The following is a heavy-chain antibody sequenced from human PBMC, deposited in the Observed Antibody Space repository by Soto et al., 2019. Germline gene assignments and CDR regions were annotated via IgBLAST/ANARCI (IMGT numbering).Heavy chain of an antibody. CDR3: ARGDYEYNWFDP. Sequence: LSLNCTVSGGSISSGYYYWSWMLQPPGKCLEWIGYIYYSGSTYYNPSLKSRVTISVDTSKNQFSLKLSSVTAADTAVYYCARGDYEYNWFDPWGQGTLVTVSS. D-gene: IGHD3-22*01. V-gene: IGHV4-30-4*01. CDR2: IYYSGST. CDR1: GGSISSGYYY. J-gene: IGHJ5*02.